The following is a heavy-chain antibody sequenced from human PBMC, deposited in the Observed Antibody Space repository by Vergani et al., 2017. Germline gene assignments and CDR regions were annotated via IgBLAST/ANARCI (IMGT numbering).Heavy chain of an antibody. CDR1: GDTISSYY. D-gene: IGHD2-15*01. CDR3: ARGVGPYYYYGMDV. Sequence: QVQLQESGPGLVKPSETLSLTCTVSGDTISSYYWSWIRQPAGKGLEWIGHIYTSGSTDYNPSLKSRATISIDTSKKQFSLKLSSVTAANPAVDYCARGVGPYYYYGMDVWGQGPTVSVSS. CDR2: IYTSGST. J-gene: IGHJ6*02. V-gene: IGHV4-4*07.